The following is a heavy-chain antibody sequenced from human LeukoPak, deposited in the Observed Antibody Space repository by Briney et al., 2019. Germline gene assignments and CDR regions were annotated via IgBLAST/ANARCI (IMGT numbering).Heavy chain of an antibody. Sequence: GSLRLSCAASGFTFSSYWMHWVRQAPGKGLVWVSRINSDGSSTSYADSVKGRFTISRDNAKNTLYLQMNSLRAEDTAVYYCARDLQDGSSSWTYAFDIWGQGTMVTVSS. J-gene: IGHJ3*02. V-gene: IGHV3-74*01. CDR1: GFTFSSYW. D-gene: IGHD6-13*01. CDR3: ARDLQDGSSSWTYAFDI. CDR2: INSDGSST.